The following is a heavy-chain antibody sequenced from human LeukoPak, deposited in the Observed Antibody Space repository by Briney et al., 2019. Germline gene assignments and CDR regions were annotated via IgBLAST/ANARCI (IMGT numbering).Heavy chain of an antibody. V-gene: IGHV3-30-3*01. CDR1: GFTFSSYA. CDR3: ARAGVVVAARGVAFDI. Sequence: GRSLRLSCAASGFTFSSYAMHWVRQAPGKGLEWVAVISYDGSNKYYADSVKGRFTISRDNSKNTLYLQMNSLRAEDTAVYYCARAGVVVAARGVAFDIWGQGTMVTVSS. CDR2: ISYDGSNK. J-gene: IGHJ3*02. D-gene: IGHD2-15*01.